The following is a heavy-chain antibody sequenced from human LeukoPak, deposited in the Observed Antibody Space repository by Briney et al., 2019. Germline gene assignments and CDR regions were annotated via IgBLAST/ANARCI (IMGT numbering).Heavy chain of an antibody. CDR2: IDSYGTT. V-gene: IGHV4-39*07. CDR3: ARSRGWWALDY. CDR1: GVSIASYS. D-gene: IGHD2-8*02. Sequence: SETLSLTCAVSGVSIASYSCHWIRHSPGKGLEDVAAIDSYGTTYYNPSLRSRLNIAVDPSKNQCSLRLNSVTAADTAVYYCARSRGWWALDYWGPGTLVAVSS. J-gene: IGHJ4*02.